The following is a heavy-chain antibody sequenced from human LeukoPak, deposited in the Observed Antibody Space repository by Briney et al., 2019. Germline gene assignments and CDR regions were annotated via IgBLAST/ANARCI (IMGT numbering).Heavy chain of an antibody. CDR1: GGSISGYY. Sequence: PSETLSLTCTVSGGSISGYYWTWIRQPAGKGLEWIGRINTSGNTNYNPSLKSRVTMSTDTSKNQFSLILNSVTAADTAVYYCAREGRSRSSGYWGQGILVTVPS. CDR3: AREGRSRSSGY. V-gene: IGHV4-4*07. J-gene: IGHJ4*02. CDR2: INTSGNT. D-gene: IGHD6-6*01.